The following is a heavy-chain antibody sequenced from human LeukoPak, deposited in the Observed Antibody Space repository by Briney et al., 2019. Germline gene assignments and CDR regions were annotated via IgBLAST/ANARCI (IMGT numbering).Heavy chain of an antibody. CDR1: GFNFSSYW. V-gene: IGHV3-74*01. J-gene: IGHJ5*02. CDR2: VNRDGSSI. D-gene: IGHD6-13*01. Sequence: GGSLRLSCAASGFNFSSYWMHWVRQVPGKGPVWVSHVNRDGSSIRYADSVKGRFTISRDNAKNTVYLQMNSLRFEDTAVYHCARSAAGFDPWGQGTLVTVSS. CDR3: ARSAAGFDP.